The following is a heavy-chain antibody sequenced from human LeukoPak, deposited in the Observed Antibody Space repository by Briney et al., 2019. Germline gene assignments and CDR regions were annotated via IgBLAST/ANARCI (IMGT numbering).Heavy chain of an antibody. Sequence: ASVKVSCKASGYTFTNYYMHWVRQAPGQGLEWMGIINPSGGSTSYAQKFQGRVTMTRDTSTSKVYMELSSLRSEDTAVYYCARSSGLDAFDIWGQGTMVTVSS. CDR3: ARSSGLDAFDI. CDR1: GYTFTNYY. J-gene: IGHJ3*02. CDR2: INPSGGST. V-gene: IGHV1-46*03. D-gene: IGHD2-15*01.